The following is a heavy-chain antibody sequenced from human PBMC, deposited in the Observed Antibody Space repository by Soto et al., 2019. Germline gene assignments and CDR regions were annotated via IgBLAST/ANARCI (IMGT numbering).Heavy chain of an antibody. CDR1: GYTFTSYD. J-gene: IGHJ6*02. CDR3: AVFELLRYDFWSGYYTPFGMDV. V-gene: IGHV1-8*01. CDR2: MNPNSGNT. Sequence: QVQLVQSGAEVKKPGASVKVSCKASGYTFTSYDINWVRQATGQGLEWMGWMNPNSGNTGYAQKFQGRVTMTRNTSISTAYMELSSLRSEDTAVYYCAVFELLRYDFWSGYYTPFGMDVWGQGTTVTVSS. D-gene: IGHD3-3*01.